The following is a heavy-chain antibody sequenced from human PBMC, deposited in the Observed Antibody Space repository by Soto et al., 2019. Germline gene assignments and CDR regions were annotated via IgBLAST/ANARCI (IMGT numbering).Heavy chain of an antibody. CDR3: ARVGGWYNKNYYYYYGMDV. V-gene: IGHV1-69*13. CDR2: IIPIFGTA. Sequence: GASVKVSCKASGGTFSSYAISWVRQAPGQGLDWMGEIIPIFGTANYAQKFKGRVTITADESTSTAYMELSSLRSEDTAVYYCARVGGWYNKNYYYYYGMDVWGQGTTVTVSS. CDR1: GGTFSSYA. J-gene: IGHJ6*02. D-gene: IGHD6-19*01.